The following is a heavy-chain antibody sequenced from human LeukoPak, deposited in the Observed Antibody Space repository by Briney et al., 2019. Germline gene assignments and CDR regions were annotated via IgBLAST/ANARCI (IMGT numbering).Heavy chain of an antibody. CDR1: GFSLSTRGVG. CDR2: INWNDDK. Sequence: SGPTLAKPTQTLTPTCTFSGFSLSTRGVGVGWIRQPPEKALERLALINWNDDKRYSPSLKSRLTITKDTSKNQVVLTMTNMEPVDTATYYCAHSPYYYDSSGFHEGIWFDPWGQGTLVTVSS. V-gene: IGHV2-5*01. D-gene: IGHD3-22*01. CDR3: AHSPYYYDSSGFHEGIWFDP. J-gene: IGHJ5*02.